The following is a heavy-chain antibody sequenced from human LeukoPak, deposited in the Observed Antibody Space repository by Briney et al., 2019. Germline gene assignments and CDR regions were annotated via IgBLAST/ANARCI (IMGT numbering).Heavy chain of an antibody. CDR2: IYSGGST. CDR1: GFTVSSNY. Sequence: PGGSLRLSCAASGFTVSSNYMSWVRQAPGKGLEWVSVIYSGGSTYYADSVKGRFTISRHNSKNTLHLQMNSLRAEDTAVYYCARSLTMVRGVNWFDPWGQGTLVTVSS. CDR3: ARSLTMVRGVNWFDP. D-gene: IGHD3-10*01. J-gene: IGHJ5*02. V-gene: IGHV3-53*04.